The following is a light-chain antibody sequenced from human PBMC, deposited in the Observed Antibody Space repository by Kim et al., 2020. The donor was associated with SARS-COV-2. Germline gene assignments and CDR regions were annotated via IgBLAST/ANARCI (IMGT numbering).Light chain of an antibody. CDR2: AAS. CDR3: QQSYSSPWT. CDR1: QSISSY. Sequence: ASVGDRVTITCRASQSISSYLNWYQQKPGKAPKLLIYAASSLQSGVPSRFSGSGSGTDFTHTISSLQPEDSATYYCQQSYSSPWTFGQGTKVDIK. V-gene: IGKV1-39*01. J-gene: IGKJ1*01.